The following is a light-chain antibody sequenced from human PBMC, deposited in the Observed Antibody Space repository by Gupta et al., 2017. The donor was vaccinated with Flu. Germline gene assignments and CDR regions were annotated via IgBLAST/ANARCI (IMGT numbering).Light chain of an antibody. CDR2: WAS. CDR3: HQYYSIPVT. J-gene: IGKJ2*01. CDR1: QSILYNSNNKNY. V-gene: IGKV4-1*01. Sequence: RATINCKSSQSILYNSNNKNYLAWYKQTPGQSPKLLIYWASTRESGVPDRFSGSGSGTDFTLTISSLQAEDAAVYYCHQYYSIPVTFGQGT.